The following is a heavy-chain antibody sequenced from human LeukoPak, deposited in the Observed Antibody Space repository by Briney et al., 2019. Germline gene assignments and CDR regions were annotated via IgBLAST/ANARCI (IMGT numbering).Heavy chain of an antibody. Sequence: SETLSLTCAVYGGAFSGYYWSWIRQPPGKGLEWSGENNHSVITNYNPSPKSRVTISRDTSKNQFSLKLSSVTAADTAVYYCARERNVLLWFGELLGYFDYWGQGTLVTVSS. CDR1: GGAFSGYY. J-gene: IGHJ4*02. CDR3: ARERNVLLWFGELLGYFDY. CDR2: NNHSVIT. V-gene: IGHV4-34*01. D-gene: IGHD3-10*01.